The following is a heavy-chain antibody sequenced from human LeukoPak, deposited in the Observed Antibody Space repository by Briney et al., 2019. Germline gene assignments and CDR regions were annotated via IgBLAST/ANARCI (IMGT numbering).Heavy chain of an antibody. CDR2: INPNSGGT. Sequence: ASVKVSCKASGYTFTGYYMHWVRQAPGQGLEWMGWINPNSGGTNYAQKFQGRVTMTRDTFISTAYMELSRLRSDDTAVYYCARRGVYYDSSGYYYCFDYWGQGTLVTVSS. D-gene: IGHD3-22*01. CDR3: ARRGVYYDSSGYYYCFDY. J-gene: IGHJ4*02. V-gene: IGHV1-2*02. CDR1: GYTFTGYY.